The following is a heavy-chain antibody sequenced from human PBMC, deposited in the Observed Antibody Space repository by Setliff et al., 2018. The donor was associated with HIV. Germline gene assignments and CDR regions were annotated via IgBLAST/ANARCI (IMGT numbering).Heavy chain of an antibody. V-gene: IGHV4-4*07. D-gene: IGHD3-10*01. CDR3: ARDRHYSGLGSYGP. Sequence: PSETLSLTCTIFGGSFSNYRWSWIRQPAGRGLEWIGRIYRSGTTDHKPSLKSRVSMSLDTSRNQFSLKLTSVTAEDTAVYYCARDRHYSGLGSYGPWGPGILVTVSS. J-gene: IGHJ5*02. CDR2: IYRSGTT. CDR1: GGSFSNYR.